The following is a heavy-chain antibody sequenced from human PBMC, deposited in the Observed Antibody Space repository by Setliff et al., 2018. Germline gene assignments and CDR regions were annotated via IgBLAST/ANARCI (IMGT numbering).Heavy chain of an antibody. CDR1: GDSISSRTHY. V-gene: IGHV4-61*09. CDR3: ARVSGFQYMDV. J-gene: IGHJ6*03. CDR2: VYTSWST. D-gene: IGHD3-3*01. Sequence: SETLSLTCTVSGDSISSRTHYWSWIRQPAGKGLEWIGQVYTSWSTNYNPSPKSRVTISLDTSKNQFSLNLSSLTAADTAVYYCARVSGFQYMDVWGKGTTVTVS.